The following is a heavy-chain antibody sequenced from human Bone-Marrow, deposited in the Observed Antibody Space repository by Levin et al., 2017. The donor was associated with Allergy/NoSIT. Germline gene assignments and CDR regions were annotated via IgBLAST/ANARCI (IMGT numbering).Heavy chain of an antibody. CDR3: AKEEVPNHVVVGNAFDI. V-gene: IGHV3-23*01. J-gene: IGHJ3*02. D-gene: IGHD2-15*01. Sequence: SCVASGFTFNSHAMNWVRQAPGKGLEWVSIISGTGRTTHYADSVEGRFTISRDNSKNTLFLQMTSLRAEDTAVYYCAKEEVPNHVVVGNAFDIWGQGTMVTISS. CDR2: ISGTGRTT. CDR1: GFTFNSHA.